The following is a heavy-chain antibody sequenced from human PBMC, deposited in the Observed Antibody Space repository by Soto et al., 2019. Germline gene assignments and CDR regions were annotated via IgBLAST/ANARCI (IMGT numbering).Heavy chain of an antibody. CDR3: ARCTGSGYYRFLKNYYYYGMDV. J-gene: IGHJ6*02. CDR1: GYTFTSYG. V-gene: IGHV1-18*01. D-gene: IGHD3-3*01. Sequence: ASVKVSCKASGYTFTSYGISWVRQAPGQGLEWMGWISAYNGNTNYAQKLQGRVTMTTDTSTSTAYMELRSLRSDDTAVYYCARCTGSGYYRFLKNYYYYGMDVWGQGTTVTVSS. CDR2: ISAYNGNT.